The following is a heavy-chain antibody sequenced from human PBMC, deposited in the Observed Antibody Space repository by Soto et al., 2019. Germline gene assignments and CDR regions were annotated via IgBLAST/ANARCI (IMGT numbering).Heavy chain of an antibody. CDR2: INHSGST. D-gene: IGHD2-2*01. V-gene: IGHV4-34*01. Sequence: PSETLSLTCAVYGGSFSGYYWSWIRHPPGKGLEWIGEINHSGSTNYNPSLKSRVTISVDTSKNQFSLKLSSVTAADTAVYYCARGSHCSSTSCYHRNNWFDPWGQGTLVTVSS. CDR3: ARGSHCSSTSCYHRNNWFDP. CDR1: GGSFSGYY. J-gene: IGHJ5*02.